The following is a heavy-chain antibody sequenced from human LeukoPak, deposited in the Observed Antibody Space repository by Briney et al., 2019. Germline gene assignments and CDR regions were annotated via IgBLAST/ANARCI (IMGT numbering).Heavy chain of an antibody. CDR3: VRDNGQEATGDNCFDS. J-gene: IGHJ5*01. D-gene: IGHD1-14*01. CDR1: GFTFSSYE. CDR2: ISTSGGVI. V-gene: IGHV3-48*03. Sequence: GGSLRLSCEASGFTFSSYEMSWVRQAPGKGLEWISYISTSGGVIYYADSVKGRFTISRDNAKNSLFLQMNSLRVEDTAVYYCVRDNGQEATGDNCFDSWGQGTLVSVSS.